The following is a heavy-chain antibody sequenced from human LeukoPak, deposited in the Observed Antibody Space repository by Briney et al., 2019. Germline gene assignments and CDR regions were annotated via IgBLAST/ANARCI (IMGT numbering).Heavy chain of an antibody. D-gene: IGHD2-15*01. Sequence: PGGSLRLSCAASGFTFSSYWMSWVRQAPGKGLEWVSNIKQDRSDKYYVDSVKGRFTISRDNAKNSLYLQMNSLRAEDTAVYYCASDCSGGSCYGVDYWGQGTLVTVSS. CDR1: GFTFSSYW. CDR3: ASDCSGGSCYGVDY. J-gene: IGHJ4*02. V-gene: IGHV3-7*01. CDR2: IKQDRSDK.